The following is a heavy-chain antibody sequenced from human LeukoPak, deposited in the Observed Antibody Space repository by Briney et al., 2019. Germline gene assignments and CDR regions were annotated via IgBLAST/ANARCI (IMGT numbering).Heavy chain of an antibody. CDR3: AGHHPRNTVDF. J-gene: IGHJ4*02. CDR1: GGSISSYY. V-gene: IGHV4-59*08. D-gene: IGHD2/OR15-2a*01. Sequence: PSETLSLTCTVSGGSISSYYWSWIRQPPGKGLEWIGYIYYSGSTNYNPSLKSRVTITVDTSKNQFSLKLSSVTAADTAVYYCAGHHPRNTVDFWGQGTLVTVSS. CDR2: IYYSGST.